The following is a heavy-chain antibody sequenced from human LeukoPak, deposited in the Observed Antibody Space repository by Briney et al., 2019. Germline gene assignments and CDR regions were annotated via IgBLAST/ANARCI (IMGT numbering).Heavy chain of an antibody. J-gene: IGHJ3*01. Sequence: GGSLRLSCVGSGFTFSRYGLIWVRQPPGKGLEWVSGIHGNGETTYYGDSVKGRFTIFRDNSKSTLYLQMNSLRVEDTAEYFCGREPNGDYVGAFEFWGQGTKVAVSS. CDR1: GFTFSRYG. CDR2: IHGNGETT. V-gene: IGHV3-23*01. D-gene: IGHD3-16*01. CDR3: GREPNGDYVGAFEF.